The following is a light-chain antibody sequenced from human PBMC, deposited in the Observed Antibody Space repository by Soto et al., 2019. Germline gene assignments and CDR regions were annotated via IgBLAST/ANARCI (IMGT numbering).Light chain of an antibody. Sequence: QSVLTQPPLVSGAPGQRVTISCTESSSNIGAGYDVHWYQQLPGTAPKLLIYGNTNRPSGVPDRFSGSKSGTSASLAITGLQAEDEADYYCQSYDSSLSAWVFGGGTKVTVL. CDR2: GNT. CDR1: SSNIGAGYD. V-gene: IGLV1-40*01. J-gene: IGLJ3*02. CDR3: QSYDSSLSAWV.